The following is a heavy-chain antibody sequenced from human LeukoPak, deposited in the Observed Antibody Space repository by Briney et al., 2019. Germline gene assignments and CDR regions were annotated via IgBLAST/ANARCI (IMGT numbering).Heavy chain of an antibody. V-gene: IGHV4-59*01. J-gene: IGHJ6*04. CDR1: GGSISSYY. CDR2: IYYSGST. D-gene: IGHD2-2*01. Sequence: SETLSLTCTVSGGSISSYYWSWIRQPPGKGLEWIGYIYYSGSTNYNPSLKSRVTISVDTSKNQFSLELSSVTAADTAVYYCARDCSSTSCPRGGYYGMDVWGKGTTVTVSS. CDR3: ARDCSSTSCPRGGYYGMDV.